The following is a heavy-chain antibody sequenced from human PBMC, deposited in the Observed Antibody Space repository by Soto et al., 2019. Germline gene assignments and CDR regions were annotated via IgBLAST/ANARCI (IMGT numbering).Heavy chain of an antibody. Sequence: PGGSLRLSCAASGFTFRRFAMHGVRQAPGKGLEWLAGIAYDGSNKYSADSVKGRFTISRDNSKNTLYLQMNSLRVEDTAVYYCARDSEDGMDVWGQGTTVTVSS. D-gene: IGHD1-26*01. CDR1: GFTFRRFA. V-gene: IGHV3-30-3*01. CDR3: ARDSEDGMDV. J-gene: IGHJ6*02. CDR2: IAYDGSNK.